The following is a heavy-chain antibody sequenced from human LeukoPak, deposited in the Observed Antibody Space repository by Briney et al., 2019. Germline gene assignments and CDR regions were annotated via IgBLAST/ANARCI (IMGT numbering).Heavy chain of an antibody. CDR1: GYTFTSYY. CDR3: ARDNNLGKNYYDSSGYWPH. V-gene: IGHV1-46*01. J-gene: IGHJ4*02. CDR2: INPSDGTT. Sequence: GASVKVSCKASGYTFTSYYIHWVRQAPAQGLEWMGIINPSDGTTRDAQKFQGRVTMTRDTSTSTVYMELSSLRSEDTAVYYCARDNNLGKNYYDSSGYWPHWGQGTLVTVSS. D-gene: IGHD3-22*01.